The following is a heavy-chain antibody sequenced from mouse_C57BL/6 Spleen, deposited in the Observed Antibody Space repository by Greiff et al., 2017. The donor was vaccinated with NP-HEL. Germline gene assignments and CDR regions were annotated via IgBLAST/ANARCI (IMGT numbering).Heavy chain of an antibody. Sequence: QVQLKQPGAELVKPGASVKMSCKASGYTFTSYWITWVKQRPGQGLEWIGDIYPGSGSTNYNEKFKSKATLTVDTSSSTAYMQLSSLTSEDSAVYYCARSGYYYGSSPYYFDYWGQGTTLTVSS. J-gene: IGHJ2*01. D-gene: IGHD1-1*01. CDR1: GYTFTSYW. CDR2: IYPGSGST. CDR3: ARSGYYYGSSPYYFDY. V-gene: IGHV1-55*01.